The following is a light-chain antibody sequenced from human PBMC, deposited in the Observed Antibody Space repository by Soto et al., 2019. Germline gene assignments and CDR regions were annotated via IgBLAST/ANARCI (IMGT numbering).Light chain of an antibody. CDR2: DAS. CDR3: QQYNHWPRYT. J-gene: IGKJ2*01. Sequence: EILMTQSPATLSVSPGERVTLSCRATQSISISLALYQQKPGQTPSLIIHDASVRATGIPARFSGSGSGTEFTLTFSSLQSEDFGGYYCQQYNHWPRYTFGQGTKLEIK. V-gene: IGKV3-15*01. CDR1: QSISIS.